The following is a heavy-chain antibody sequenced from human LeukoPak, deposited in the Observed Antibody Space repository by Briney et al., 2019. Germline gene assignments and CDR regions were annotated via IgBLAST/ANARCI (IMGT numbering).Heavy chain of an antibody. D-gene: IGHD6-19*01. Sequence: VPSLKLSCKASVYTSTSYDINWVRHGTGQGLEWMGLMNPNSGTTGYAQKFQGRVNITRNTYIDTAYMELRSLRSEDTAVYYCASGTRIAVAGTSQRKKFDYWGQGTLVTVSS. CDR1: VYTSTSYD. J-gene: IGHJ4*02. V-gene: IGHV1-8*01. CDR3: ASGTRIAVAGTSQRKKFDY. CDR2: MNPNSGTT.